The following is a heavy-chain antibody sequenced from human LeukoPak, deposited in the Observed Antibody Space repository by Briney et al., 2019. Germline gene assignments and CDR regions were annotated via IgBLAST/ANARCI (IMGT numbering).Heavy chain of an antibody. CDR2: IYHSGNT. CDR1: GYSISSDYY. CDR3: ARDSRYSSSWTDFDY. J-gene: IGHJ4*02. Sequence: SETLSLTCTVSGYSISSDYYWGWIRQPPGKGLEWIGTIYHSGNTYYNPSLESRVTMSVDTSKNQFSLKLTSVTAADTAVYYCARDSRYSSSWTDFDYWGQGTLVTVSS. D-gene: IGHD6-13*01. V-gene: IGHV4-38-2*02.